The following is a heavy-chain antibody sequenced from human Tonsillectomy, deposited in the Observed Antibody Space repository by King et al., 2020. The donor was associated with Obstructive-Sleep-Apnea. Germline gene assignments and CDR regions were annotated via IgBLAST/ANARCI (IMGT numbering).Heavy chain of an antibody. J-gene: IGHJ3*02. CDR2: INWNSGNI. D-gene: IGHD3-16*01. Sequence: ELQLVQSGGGLVQPGRSLRLSCAASGFTFDDYAMHWVRQAPGKGLEWVSGINWNSGNIGYADSVKGRFTISRDNADNSLYLQMNSLRAEDTALYYCVKDRAGGVPDAFDIWGQGTMVTVSS. CDR1: GFTFDDYA. V-gene: IGHV3-9*01. CDR3: VKDRAGGVPDAFDI.